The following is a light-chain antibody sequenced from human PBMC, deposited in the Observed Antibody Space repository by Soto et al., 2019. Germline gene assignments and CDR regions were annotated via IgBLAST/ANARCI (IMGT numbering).Light chain of an antibody. V-gene: IGLV3-21*02. J-gene: IGLJ2*01. CDR3: QVWDSSSVV. Sequence: SYELPQPPSVSVAPGQTARITCGGNNIGSKSVHWYQQKPGQAPVLVVYDDSDRPSGIPERFSGSNSGNTATLTISRVEAGDEADYYCQVWDSSSVVFGGGTKVTVL. CDR2: DDS. CDR1: NIGSKS.